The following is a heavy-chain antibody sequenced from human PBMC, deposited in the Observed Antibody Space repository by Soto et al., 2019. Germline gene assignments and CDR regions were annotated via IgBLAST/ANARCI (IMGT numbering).Heavy chain of an antibody. CDR3: ARHEATYYNFYGMDV. V-gene: IGHV5-51*01. Sequence: ESLKFSCKSYGYSFTTYWIAWVRQMPGKGLEWMGSIHPGESDTRYSPSFQGQVTISADRSITTAYLQWSSLKASDTAMYYCARHEATYYNFYGMDVWGQGTTVTVS. CDR1: GYSFTTYW. CDR2: IHPGESDT. J-gene: IGHJ6*02.